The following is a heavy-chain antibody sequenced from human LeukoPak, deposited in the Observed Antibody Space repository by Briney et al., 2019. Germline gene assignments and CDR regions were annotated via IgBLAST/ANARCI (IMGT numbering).Heavy chain of an antibody. Sequence: PSETLSLTCTVSGGSISSYYWSWIRQPPGKGLEWIGEIYHSGSTNYNPSLKSRVTISVDTSKNQFSLKLSSVTAADTAVYYCARHRRSYGYYYYYYMDVWGKGTTVTISS. CDR3: ARHRRSYGYYYYYYMDV. J-gene: IGHJ6*03. CDR2: IYHSGST. V-gene: IGHV4-59*08. D-gene: IGHD3-16*01. CDR1: GGSISSYY.